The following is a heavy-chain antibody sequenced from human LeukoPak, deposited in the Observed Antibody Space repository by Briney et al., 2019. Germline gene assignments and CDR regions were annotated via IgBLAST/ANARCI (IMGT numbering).Heavy chain of an antibody. J-gene: IGHJ3*01. D-gene: IGHD3-16*02. CDR1: GFTVSSNY. V-gene: IGHV3-53*01. CDR3: VKRLTLGDLSIKGAFAL. CDR2: IYNDGGT. Sequence: GGSLRLSCAASGFTVSSNYMSWVRQGPGKGLEWVALIYNDGGTHYTDSVKGRFTISRDTSRNTLFLQMNSLRVEDSAMYYCVKRLTLGDLSIKGAFALWGQGTMVTVAS.